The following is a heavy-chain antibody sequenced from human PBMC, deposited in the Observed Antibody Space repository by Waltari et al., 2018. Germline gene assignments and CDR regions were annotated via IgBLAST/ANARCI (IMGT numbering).Heavy chain of an antibody. CDR3: VREGIYSSAKDARFDP. Sequence: QVQLQESGPGLVKPSQTLSLTCTVSGGSITSGSYYWSWIRQPAGKVLEWVGRIYTSGGTNYSPSLRSRVTISVDTAKNQFSLKLSSVTAADTAVYYCVREGIYSSAKDARFDPWGQGTLVTVSS. D-gene: IGHD6-25*01. CDR2: IYTSGGT. J-gene: IGHJ5*02. CDR1: GGSITSGSYY. V-gene: IGHV4-61*02.